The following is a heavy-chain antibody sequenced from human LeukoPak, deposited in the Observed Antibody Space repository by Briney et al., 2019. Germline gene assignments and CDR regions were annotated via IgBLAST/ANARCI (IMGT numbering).Heavy chain of an antibody. CDR3: ARDEEMATIIGWFDP. D-gene: IGHD5-24*01. CDR2: ISSSSSYI. CDR1: GFTFSSYS. J-gene: IGHJ5*02. Sequence: VGSLRLSCAASGFTFSSYSMNWVRQAPGKGLEWVSSISSSSSYIYYADSVKSRFTISRDNAKNSLYLQMNSLRAEDTDVYYCARDEEMATIIGWFDPWGQGTLVTVSS. V-gene: IGHV3-21*01.